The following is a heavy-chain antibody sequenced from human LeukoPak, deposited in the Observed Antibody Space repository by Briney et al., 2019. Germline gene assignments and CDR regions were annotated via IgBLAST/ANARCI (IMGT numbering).Heavy chain of an antibody. CDR1: GFTFDDYG. CDR2: INWNGGST. D-gene: IGHD5-12*01. CDR3: VRSPRPWDSGYADY. Sequence: GGSLRLSCAASGFTFDDYGMSWVRQAPGKGLEWVSGINWNGGSTGYADSVKGRFTISRDNAKNSLYLQMNSLRAEDTALYYCVRSPRPWDSGYADYWGQGTLVTVSA. J-gene: IGHJ4*02. V-gene: IGHV3-20*04.